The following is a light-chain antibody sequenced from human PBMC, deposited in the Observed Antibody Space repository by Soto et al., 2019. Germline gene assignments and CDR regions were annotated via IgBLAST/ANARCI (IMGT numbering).Light chain of an antibody. CDR1: SSDVGGYNY. CDR3: SSYTSSSTDV. V-gene: IGLV2-14*01. CDR2: EVS. Sequence: HSALTQPASVSGSPGQSITISCTGTSSDVGGYNYVSWYQQYPGKAPKLMIYEVSNRPSGVSNRFSGSKSGNTASLTISGLQAEDEADYYCSSYTSSSTDVFGTGTKVTVL. J-gene: IGLJ1*01.